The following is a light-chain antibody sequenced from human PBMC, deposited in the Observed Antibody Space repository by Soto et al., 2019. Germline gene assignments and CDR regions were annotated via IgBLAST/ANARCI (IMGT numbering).Light chain of an antibody. CDR2: EVS. J-gene: IGLJ3*02. V-gene: IGLV2-8*01. CDR3: SSYAGSNNGV. CDR1: SSDVGDYDY. Sequence: QSALTQPPSASGSPGQSVTISCTGTSSDVGDYDYVSWYQQHPGKAPKLIVYEVSKRPSGVPDRFSGSKSGNTASLTVSGLQAEDEAAYSCSSYAGSNNGVFGGGTKRTVL.